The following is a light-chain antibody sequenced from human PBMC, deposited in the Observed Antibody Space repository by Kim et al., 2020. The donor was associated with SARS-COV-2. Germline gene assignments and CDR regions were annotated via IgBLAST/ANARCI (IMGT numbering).Light chain of an antibody. Sequence: VSPGQTASITCSGDKLGDKYACWYQQKPGQSPVLVIYQDSKRPSGIPERFSGSNSGNTATLPISGTQAMDEADYYCQAWDRTTVVFGGGTQLTVL. J-gene: IGLJ2*01. CDR1: KLGDKY. V-gene: IGLV3-1*01. CDR2: QDS. CDR3: QAWDRTTVV.